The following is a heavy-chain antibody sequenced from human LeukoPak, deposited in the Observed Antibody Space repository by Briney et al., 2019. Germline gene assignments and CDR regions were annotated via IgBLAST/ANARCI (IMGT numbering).Heavy chain of an antibody. CDR1: GSISGYY. Sequence: SETLTLTCTVSGSISGYYWSWIRQPPGKGVEGVVYIYSSGCTNYNPSLESRVTLHLDPSKNQFSLDLSSLTAADPGVYYCARQKCTRASCRTKNAFHLWGEKTMLSVPS. V-gene: IGHV4-59*08. CDR2: IYSSGCT. J-gene: IGHJ3*01. CDR3: ARQKCTRASCRTKNAFHL. D-gene: IGHD2-2*01.